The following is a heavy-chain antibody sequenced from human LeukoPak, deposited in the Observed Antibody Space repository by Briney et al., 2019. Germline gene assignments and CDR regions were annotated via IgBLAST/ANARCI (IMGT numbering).Heavy chain of an antibody. CDR2: INHSGST. D-gene: IGHD3-3*01. V-gene: IGHV4-34*01. Sequence: SETLSLACAVYGGSFSGYYWSWIRQPPGKGLEWIGEINHSGSTNYNPSLKSRVTISVDKSKNQFSLKLSSVTAADTAVYYCARGGYDFWSGYRLTEFDPWGQGTLVTVSS. CDR1: GGSFSGYY. CDR3: ARGGYDFWSGYRLTEFDP. J-gene: IGHJ5*02.